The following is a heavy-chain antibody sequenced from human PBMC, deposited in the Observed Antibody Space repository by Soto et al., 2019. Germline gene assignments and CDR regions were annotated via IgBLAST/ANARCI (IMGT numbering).Heavy chain of an antibody. CDR2: IRSKANSYTT. CDR1: GFAFSGSA. J-gene: IGHJ3*01. CDR3: TRLGGWDAFDF. V-gene: IGHV3-73*01. Sequence: EVQLVESGGGLVQPGGSLKLSCAASGFAFSGSAMHWVRQASGRGLEWIGRIRSKANSYTTAYAASLKGRFTVSRDDSKNTAYLHVNSLKTEDKAVYYCTRLGGWDAFDFWGQGTMVTVSS. D-gene: IGHD3-3*01.